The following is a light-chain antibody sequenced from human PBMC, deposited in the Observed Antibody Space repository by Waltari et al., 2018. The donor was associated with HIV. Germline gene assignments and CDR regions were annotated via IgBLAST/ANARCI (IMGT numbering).Light chain of an antibody. J-gene: IGLJ3*02. V-gene: IGLV3-10*01. CDR3: YSTDSSDWV. CDR2: EDS. CDR1: ALPKKY. Sequence: SYELTQPPSVSVSPGQTARITCPGAALPKKYAYWYQQKSGQAPVLVIYEDSKRPSGIPEGFSGSSSGTMATLTISGAQVEDEADYYCYSTDSSDWVFGGGTKLTVL.